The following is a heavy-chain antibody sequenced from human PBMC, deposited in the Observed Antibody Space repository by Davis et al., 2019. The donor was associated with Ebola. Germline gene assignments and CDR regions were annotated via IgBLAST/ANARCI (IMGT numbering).Heavy chain of an antibody. D-gene: IGHD2-21*02. CDR1: GGSIRPYY. V-gene: IGHV4-59*08. J-gene: IGHJ4*02. CDR3: ARHGGGVAVTATLFDY. CDR2: IYYNGIT. Sequence: SETLSLTCTVPGGSIRPYYWSWIRQPPGKALEWIGYIYYNGITNYNPSLKSRVSMSVDTSRSPFSLRLNSVTAADTAVYYRARHGGGVAVTATLFDYWGQGTLVAVSS.